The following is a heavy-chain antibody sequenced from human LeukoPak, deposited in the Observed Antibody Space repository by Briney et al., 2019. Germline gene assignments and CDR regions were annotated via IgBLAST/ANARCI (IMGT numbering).Heavy chain of an antibody. D-gene: IGHD3-16*02. V-gene: IGHV3-48*03. J-gene: IGHJ4*02. CDR1: GFTFSSYE. CDR2: ISSSGSTI. CDR3: ARDDTVIHFDY. Sequence: GGSLRLSCAASGFTFSSYEMNWVRQAPGKGLEWVSYISSSGSTIYYADSVKGRFTISRDNAKNSLYLQMNSLRAEDTAAYYCARDDTVIHFDYWGQGTLVTVSS.